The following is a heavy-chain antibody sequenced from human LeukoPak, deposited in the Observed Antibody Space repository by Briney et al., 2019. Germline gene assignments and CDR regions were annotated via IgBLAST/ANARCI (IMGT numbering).Heavy chain of an antibody. J-gene: IGHJ6*03. Sequence: GGSLRLSCAASGFTFDDYAMHWVRQAPGKGLEWVSGISWNSGSIGYADSVKGRFTISRDNAKNSLYLQMNSLRAEDTAVYYCARATYYYDSSGYYYYYYMDVWGKGTTVTVSS. V-gene: IGHV3-9*01. CDR3: ARATYYYDSSGYYYYYYMDV. CDR1: GFTFDDYA. D-gene: IGHD3-22*01. CDR2: ISWNSGSI.